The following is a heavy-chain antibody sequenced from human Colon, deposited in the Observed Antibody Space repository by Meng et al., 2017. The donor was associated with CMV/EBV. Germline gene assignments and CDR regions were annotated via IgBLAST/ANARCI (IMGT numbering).Heavy chain of an antibody. D-gene: IGHD1-26*01. J-gene: IGHJ4*02. CDR2: IKPEGREK. V-gene: IGHV3-7*01. CDR3: ARIIVGDNDYFDY. CDR1: GFTFPNSW. Sequence: CAASGFTFPNSWLSWVRQAPGKGLEWVANIKPEGREKFYVDSVKGRFTISRDDARNSVYLQMDSLRVEDTAVYYCARIIVGDNDYFDYWGQGTLVTVSS.